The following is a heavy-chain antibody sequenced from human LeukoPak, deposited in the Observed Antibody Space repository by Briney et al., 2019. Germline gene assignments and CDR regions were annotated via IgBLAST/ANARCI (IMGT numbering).Heavy chain of an antibody. CDR3: ARVSYYGSGGSRSFDY. Sequence: GASVKVSCKASGYTFTSYYMHWARQAPGQGLEWMGIINPSGGSTSYAQKFQGRVTMTRDTSTSTVYMELSSLRSEDTAVYYCARVSYYGSGGSRSFDYWGQGTLVTVSS. V-gene: IGHV1-46*01. CDR1: GYTFTSYY. CDR2: INPSGGST. D-gene: IGHD3-10*01. J-gene: IGHJ4*02.